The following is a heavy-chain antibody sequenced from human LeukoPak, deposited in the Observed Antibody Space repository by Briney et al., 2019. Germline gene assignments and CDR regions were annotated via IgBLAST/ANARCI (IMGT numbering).Heavy chain of an antibody. CDR1: GYTFTGYY. D-gene: IGHD3-22*01. V-gene: IGHV1-2*02. Sequence: ASVKVSCKASGYTFTGYYMHWVRQAPGQGLEWMGWINPNSGGINYAQKFQGRVTMTRDTSISTAYMELSRLRSDDTAVYYCATVYDSSGYYESWFDPWGQGTLVTVSS. CDR2: INPNSGGI. CDR3: ATVYDSSGYYESWFDP. J-gene: IGHJ5*02.